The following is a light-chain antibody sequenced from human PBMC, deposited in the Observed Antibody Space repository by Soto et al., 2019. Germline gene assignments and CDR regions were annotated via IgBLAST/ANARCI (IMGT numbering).Light chain of an antibody. CDR1: QSVSSY. Sequence: EIVLTQSPATLSLSPGERATLSCRASQSVSSYLAWYQQKPGQAPRLLIYDASNRATGVPARFSGSGSGTDFTLTSSHLEPEDFAVYYCQQRSNWPLTFGGGTKVEIK. V-gene: IGKV3-11*01. J-gene: IGKJ4*01. CDR2: DAS. CDR3: QQRSNWPLT.